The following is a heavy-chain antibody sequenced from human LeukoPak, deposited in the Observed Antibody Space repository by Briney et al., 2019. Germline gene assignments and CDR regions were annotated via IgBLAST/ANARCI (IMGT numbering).Heavy chain of an antibody. CDR1: GFTFRNYA. Sequence: GGSLRLSCAASGFTFRNYAMSWVRQAPGKGLEWVSTLSGTGDSTYYADSVKGRFTTSRDNSKNTLYLQMNSLRAEDTAVYSCAKDWGYSSSWSYYFDYWGQGILVTVSS. J-gene: IGHJ4*02. CDR2: LSGTGDST. CDR3: AKDWGYSSSWSYYFDY. V-gene: IGHV3-23*01. D-gene: IGHD6-13*01.